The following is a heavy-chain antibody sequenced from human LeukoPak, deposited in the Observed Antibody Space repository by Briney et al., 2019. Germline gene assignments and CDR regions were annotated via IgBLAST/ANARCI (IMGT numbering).Heavy chain of an antibody. Sequence: PGRSLRLSCVASGFTFSNYGMHWVRQAPGKGLEWVSAISYDGTNEYHADSVKGRFTISRDNSKNTLYLQMNSLRAEDTAVYYCASTFYGDSPPYWGQGTLVTVSS. CDR1: GFTFSNYG. CDR3: ASTFYGDSPPY. D-gene: IGHD4-17*01. J-gene: IGHJ4*02. CDR2: ISYDGTNE. V-gene: IGHV3-30*03.